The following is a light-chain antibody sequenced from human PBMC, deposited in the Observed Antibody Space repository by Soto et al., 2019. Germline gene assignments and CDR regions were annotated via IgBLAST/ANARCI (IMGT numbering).Light chain of an antibody. V-gene: IGKV4-1*01. CDR2: WAS. CDR1: QSVLYSSNNKNH. Sequence: DIVMTQSPDSLAVSLGERATINCKSSQSVLYSSNNKNHLAWYQQKPGQPPKLLIYWASTRESGVPDRFSGSGSGTDFTLTINSLQAEDVAVYYCQQYYSPPVTFGPGTKVDLK. J-gene: IGKJ3*01. CDR3: QQYYSPPVT.